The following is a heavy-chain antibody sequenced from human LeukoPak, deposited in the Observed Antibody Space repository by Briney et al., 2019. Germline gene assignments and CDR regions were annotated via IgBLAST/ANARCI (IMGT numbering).Heavy chain of an antibody. CDR3: ATHYSGYDQFDP. CDR2: IYHSGST. V-gene: IGHV4-30-2*01. Sequence: PPQTLSLTCAVSGGSISSGGYSWSWIRQPPGKGLEWIGYIYHSGSTYYNPPLKSRVTISVDTSKNQFSLKLSSVTAADTAVYYCATHYSGYDQFDPWGQGTLVTVSS. CDR1: GGSISSGGYS. J-gene: IGHJ5*02. D-gene: IGHD5-12*01.